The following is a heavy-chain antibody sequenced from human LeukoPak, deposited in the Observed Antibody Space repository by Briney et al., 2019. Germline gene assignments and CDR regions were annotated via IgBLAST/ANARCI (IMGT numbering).Heavy chain of an antibody. V-gene: IGHV4-39*01. J-gene: IGHJ4*02. CDR2: VYYSGST. CDR3: ARNSYTSGWSTFDY. Sequence: SRTLSLTCTVSGGSISSSSYYWGWIRQPPGKGLEWIGSVYYSGSTYYNPSLKSRVTISVDTSKNQFSLKLTSVTAADTAVYYCARNSYTSGWSTFDYWGQGTLVTVSS. CDR1: GGSISSSSYY. D-gene: IGHD6-19*01.